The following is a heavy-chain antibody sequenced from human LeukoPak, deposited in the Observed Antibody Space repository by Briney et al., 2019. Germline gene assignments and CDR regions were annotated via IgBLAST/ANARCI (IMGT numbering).Heavy chain of an antibody. CDR3: ARDYYLDY. CDR2: ISSGGSTI. CDR1: GFTFSSYE. Sequence: GGSLRLSCAASGFTFSSYEMNWVRQAPGKGLEWLSYISSGGSTIYYADSVKGRFTISRDNAKNSLFLQMNSLRAEDAAVYYCARDYYLDYWGQGTLVTVSS. V-gene: IGHV3-48*03. J-gene: IGHJ4*02.